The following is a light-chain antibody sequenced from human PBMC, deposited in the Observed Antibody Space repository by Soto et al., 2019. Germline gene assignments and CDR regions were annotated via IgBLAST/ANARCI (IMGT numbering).Light chain of an antibody. V-gene: IGKV1-5*03. Sequence: DIQMTQSPSTLSASVGDRVIITCRASESISTWLAWYHQKSGQAPKLLISKASSLETGVPSRFSGSGSGTESTLTISTLQPDDFATYYCQQYNTYPVTFGQGTRLEIK. J-gene: IGKJ5*01. CDR3: QQYNTYPVT. CDR2: KAS. CDR1: ESISTW.